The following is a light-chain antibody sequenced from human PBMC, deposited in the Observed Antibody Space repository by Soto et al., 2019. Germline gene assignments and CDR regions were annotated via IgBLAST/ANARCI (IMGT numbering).Light chain of an antibody. CDR3: QQYNDRPPLT. CDR2: DTS. V-gene: IGKV3-15*01. J-gene: IGKJ4*01. Sequence: EVVMTQSPALLSVSPGERVTLSCRASQSVNNNLAWYQQQPGQAPRLLIYDTSSRATGVPARFSDSGSGTEFTLTISSLKAEDFAVYYCQQYNDRPPLTFGGGTKVEI. CDR1: QSVNNN.